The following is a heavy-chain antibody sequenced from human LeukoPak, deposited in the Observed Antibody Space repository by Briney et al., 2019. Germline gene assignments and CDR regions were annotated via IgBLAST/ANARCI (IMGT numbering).Heavy chain of an antibody. V-gene: IGHV3-21*01. Sequence: PGGSLRLSCAASGFSFSTYTMNWVRQAPGKGLEWVSSISSSSSYIYYADSVRGRFTISRDNAKNSLYLQMNSLRAEDTAVYYCARDRGHCHDYWGQGTLVTVSS. D-gene: IGHD3-10*01. CDR1: GFSFSTYT. J-gene: IGHJ4*02. CDR3: ARDRGHCHDY. CDR2: ISSSSSYI.